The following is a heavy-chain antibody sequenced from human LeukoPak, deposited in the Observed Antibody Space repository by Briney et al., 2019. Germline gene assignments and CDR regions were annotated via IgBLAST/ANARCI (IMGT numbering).Heavy chain of an antibody. J-gene: IGHJ4*02. CDR1: GFTFSSYA. D-gene: IGHD6-19*01. Sequence: GRSLRLSCAASGFTFSSYAMHWVRQAPGKGLEWVAVISYDGSNKYYADSVKGRFTISRDNAKNSLYLQMNSLRTEDTAVYYCATFYSSGWPEFDYWGQGTLVTVSS. CDR3: ATFYSSGWPEFDY. V-gene: IGHV3-30*07. CDR2: ISYDGSNK.